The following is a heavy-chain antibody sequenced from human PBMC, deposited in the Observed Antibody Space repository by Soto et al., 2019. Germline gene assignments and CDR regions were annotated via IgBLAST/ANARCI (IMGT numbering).Heavy chain of an antibody. CDR1: GGSFSGYY. CDR2: INHSGST. CDR3: ARDKITGLFDY. J-gene: IGHJ4*02. D-gene: IGHD2-8*02. V-gene: IGHV4-34*01. Sequence: QVQLQRWGAGLLKPSETLSLTCAVYGGSFSGYYWTWIRQPPGTGLEWIGEINHSGSTNYNPSLKSRVTISVDTSKTQFSLKLTSVTAADTAVYYCARDKITGLFDYWGQGTLVTVSS.